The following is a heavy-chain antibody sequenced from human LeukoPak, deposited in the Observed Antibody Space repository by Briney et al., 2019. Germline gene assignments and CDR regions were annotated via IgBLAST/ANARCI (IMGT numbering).Heavy chain of an antibody. CDR1: GGSISSYY. V-gene: IGHV4-59*08. Sequence: SETLSLTRTVSGGSISSYYWSWIRQPPGKGLEWMGYIYYRGSNKYNRSLKSTVTISVDTSKNQFSMKLSSVTAADTAVYYCARRSIRGVIFDWGQGTLVTVSS. CDR2: IYYRGSN. D-gene: IGHD3-10*01. CDR3: ARRSIRGVIFD. J-gene: IGHJ4*02.